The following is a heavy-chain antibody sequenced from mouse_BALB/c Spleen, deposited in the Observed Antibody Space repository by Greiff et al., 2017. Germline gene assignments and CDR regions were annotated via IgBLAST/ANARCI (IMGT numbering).Heavy chain of an antibody. D-gene: IGHD2-14*01. CDR3: TRSYRYSYAMDY. V-gene: IGHV1S81*02. CDR2: INPSNGGT. J-gene: IGHJ4*01. CDR1: GYTFTSYY. Sequence: VQLQQSGAELVKPGASVKLSCKASGYTFTSYYMYWVKQRPGQGLEWIGEINPSNGGTNFNEKFKSKATLTVDKSSSTAYMQLSSLTSEDSAVYYCTRSYRYSYAMDYWGQGTSVTVSS.